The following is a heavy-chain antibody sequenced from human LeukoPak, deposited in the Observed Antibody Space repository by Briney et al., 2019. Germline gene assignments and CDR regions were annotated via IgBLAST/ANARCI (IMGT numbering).Heavy chain of an antibody. J-gene: IGHJ4*02. V-gene: IGHV3-7*01. CDR1: GFSFGGSW. CDR2: IKQDGSER. D-gene: IGHD3-3*01. CDR3: ARDPLGVDFFDY. Sequence: GGSLRLSCAASGFSFGGSWMSWVRQAPGKGLEWVANIKQDGSERYYVDSVKGRFTISRDNAKNSLYLQMNSLRAEDTAVYYCARDPLGVDFFDYWGQGTPVTVSS.